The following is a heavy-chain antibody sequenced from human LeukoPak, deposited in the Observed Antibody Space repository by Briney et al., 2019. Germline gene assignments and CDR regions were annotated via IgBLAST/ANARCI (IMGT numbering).Heavy chain of an antibody. D-gene: IGHD3-22*01. CDR3: ARTVYDSSGYYWASLGGFDY. V-gene: IGHV3-7*01. J-gene: IGHJ4*02. CDR1: GFSFSSNW. CDR2: IKRDGSQK. Sequence: GGSLRLSCAAPGFSFSSNWMGWVRQAPGKGLEWVAHIKRDGSQKYYLDSVKGRFTISRDNAKNSLYLQMNSLRVEDTAVYYCARTVYDSSGYYWASLGGFDYWGQGTLVTVSS.